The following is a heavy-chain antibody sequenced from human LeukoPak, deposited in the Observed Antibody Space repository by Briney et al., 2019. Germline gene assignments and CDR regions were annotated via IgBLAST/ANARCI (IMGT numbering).Heavy chain of an antibody. J-gene: IGHJ4*02. D-gene: IGHD4-23*01. V-gene: IGHV4-34*01. Sequence: SETLSLTCAVYGGSFSGYYWSWIRQTPGKGLEWIGEINHNGNTNYNPCLKSRVIISLHTSKNQFSLRLSSVTAAYTAVFYCARGAINYGGYSAYWGQGTLVTVSS. CDR1: GGSFSGYY. CDR2: INHNGNT. CDR3: ARGAINYGGYSAY.